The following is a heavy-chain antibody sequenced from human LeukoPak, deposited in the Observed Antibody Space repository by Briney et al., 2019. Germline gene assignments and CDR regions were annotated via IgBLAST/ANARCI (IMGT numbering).Heavy chain of an antibody. D-gene: IGHD4-17*01. V-gene: IGHV4-39*01. CDR1: GGSISSSSYY. CDR2: IYYSGST. CDR3: ARHGDDFDY. J-gene: IGHJ4*02. Sequence: SSETLSLTCTVSGGSISSSSYYWGWIRQPPGKGLEWIGSIYYSGSTYYNPSLKSRVTISVDTSKNQFSLKLSSVTAADTAVYYCARHGDDFDYRGQGTLVTVSS.